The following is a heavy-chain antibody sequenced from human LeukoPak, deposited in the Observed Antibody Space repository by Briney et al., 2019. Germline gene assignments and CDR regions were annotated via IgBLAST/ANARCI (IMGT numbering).Heavy chain of an antibody. CDR1: GFTFSSYW. CDR2: ISSRSSTI. V-gene: IGHV3-48*01. Sequence: GGSLRLSCAASGFTFSSYWMHWVRQAPGKGLEWVSYISSRSSTIYYADSVKGRFTISRDNAKNSLYLQMNSLRAEDTAVYYCAREGTGGYCSSTSCYTLDYWGQGTLVTVSS. J-gene: IGHJ4*02. CDR3: AREGTGGYCSSTSCYTLDY. D-gene: IGHD2-2*02.